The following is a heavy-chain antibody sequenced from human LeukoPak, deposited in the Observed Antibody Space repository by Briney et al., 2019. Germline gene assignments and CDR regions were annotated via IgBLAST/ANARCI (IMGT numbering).Heavy chain of an antibody. CDR3: ARTGRRIYHDSSGSMDF. CDR2: INPKSGGT. V-gene: IGHV1-2*02. CDR1: GYTFTGYF. D-gene: IGHD3-22*01. Sequence: ASVKVSCKASGYTFTGYFMHWVRQAPGQGLEWMGWINPKSGGTNYAQKFQGRVTMTRDTSISTAYMELRSLRSDDTAVYYCARTGRRIYHDSSGSMDFWGQGTLVTVSS. J-gene: IGHJ4*02.